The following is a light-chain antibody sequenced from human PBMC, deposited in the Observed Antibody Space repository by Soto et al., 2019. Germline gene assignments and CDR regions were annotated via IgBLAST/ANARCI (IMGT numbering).Light chain of an antibody. J-gene: IGKJ2*01. Sequence: EIVLTQSPGTLSLSPGERATLSCRASQSVSSKYLAWYQQKPGQAPRVLIYGTSIRASGVPERFSGGGSGTDFTLTITRLEPEDFAVYYCQQYGNFPYTFGQGTKLEIK. CDR2: GTS. CDR1: QSVSSKY. CDR3: QQYGNFPYT. V-gene: IGKV3-20*01.